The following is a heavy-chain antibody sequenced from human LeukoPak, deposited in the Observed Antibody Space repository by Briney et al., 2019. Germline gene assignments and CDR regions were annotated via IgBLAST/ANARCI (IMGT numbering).Heavy chain of an antibody. V-gene: IGHV5-51*01. CDR3: ARTLYYYGSGSDPYQFYGMDV. CDR1: GYRFTCFW. J-gene: IGHJ6*04. D-gene: IGHD3-10*01. CDR2: IHPSDSDP. Sequence: GESLQLYCKGSGYRFTCFWIASVRQMTRTGLEWLGIIHPSDSDPSYSPSFQGQVTISADKSMNTAYLQWSRLKASDTAMYYCARTLYYYGSGSDPYQFYGMDVWGKGTTVTVSS.